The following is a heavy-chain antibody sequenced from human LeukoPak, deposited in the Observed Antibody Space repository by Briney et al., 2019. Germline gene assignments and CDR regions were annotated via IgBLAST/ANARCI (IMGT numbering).Heavy chain of an antibody. J-gene: IGHJ4*02. V-gene: IGHV3-30*02. CDR1: GFTFSSYG. CDR3: AKEITIFGVVPTYFDY. CDR2: IRYDGSNK. Sequence: PGGSLRLSCAASGFTFSSYGMHWVRQAPGKGLEWVAFIRYDGSNKYYADSVKGRFTISRDNSKNTLYLQMNSLRAEDTAVYYCAKEITIFGVVPTYFDYWGQGTLVTVSS. D-gene: IGHD3-3*01.